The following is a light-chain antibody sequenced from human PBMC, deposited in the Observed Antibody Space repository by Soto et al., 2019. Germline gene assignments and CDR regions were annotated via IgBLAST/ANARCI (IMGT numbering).Light chain of an antibody. V-gene: IGLV2-14*01. CDR3: SSYSTATKGVL. CDR1: SSDVGGYIY. J-gene: IGLJ2*01. CDR2: EVN. Sequence: QSALTQPASVSGSPGQSITISCTGTSSDVGGYIYVSWFQHHPGKAPKLIIYEVNNRPSGVSNRFSGSRSDNTASLTVSGLQTEDEAIYYCSSYSTATKGVLFGGGTKLTVL.